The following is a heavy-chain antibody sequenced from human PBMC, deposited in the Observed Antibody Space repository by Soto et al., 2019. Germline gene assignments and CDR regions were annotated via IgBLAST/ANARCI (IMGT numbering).Heavy chain of an antibody. Sequence: PSETLSLTCAVSGFSISSGFHWGWIRQPPGKGLEWIGSIYHSGTTYYNPSLKSRVTISVDTSKNQFSLKLRSVTAADTAVYYCARDAGAEIGHWGQGTLVTVSS. V-gene: IGHV4-38-2*02. CDR2: IYHSGTT. CDR1: GFSISSGFH. J-gene: IGHJ4*02. CDR3: ARDAGAEIGH. D-gene: IGHD1-26*01.